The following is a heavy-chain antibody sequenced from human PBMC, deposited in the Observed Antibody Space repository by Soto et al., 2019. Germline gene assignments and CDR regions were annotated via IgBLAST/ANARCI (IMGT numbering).Heavy chain of an antibody. CDR2: IKFDGSEK. Sequence: GGSLRLSCAASGFDFSVYWMSWVRQAPGKXPEWVANIKFDGSEKQYVDSVKGRFTISRDNARNSVFLQMNSLRAGDTAVYYCVKDGGYCSSATCYSPRIHYFVAWCQGALLTVST. CDR3: VKDGGYCSSATCYSPRIHYFVA. J-gene: IGHJ1*01. V-gene: IGHV3-7*03. D-gene: IGHD2-2*01. CDR1: GFDFSVYW.